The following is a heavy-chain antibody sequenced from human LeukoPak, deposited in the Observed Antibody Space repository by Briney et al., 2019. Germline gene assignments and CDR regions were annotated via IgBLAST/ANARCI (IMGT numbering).Heavy chain of an antibody. D-gene: IGHD1-26*01. J-gene: IGHJ3*02. CDR3: ARGDGRAHAFDT. CDR2: IYISGST. CDR1: GGSISSGNYY. V-gene: IGHV4-61*02. Sequence: KPSQTLSLTCTVSGGSISSGNYYWSWMRQPAGKELEWIGRIYISGSTNYNPSLKSRVTISVDTSKNQFSLNLNSVTAADTAVYYCARGDGRAHAFDTWGQGTMVTVSS.